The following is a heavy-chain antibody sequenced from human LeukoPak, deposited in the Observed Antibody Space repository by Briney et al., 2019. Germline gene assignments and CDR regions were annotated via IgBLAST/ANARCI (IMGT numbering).Heavy chain of an antibody. CDR3: ARVKIIAAAGTGGGDYFDY. V-gene: IGHV1-18*01. CDR2: ISAYNGNT. J-gene: IGHJ4*02. D-gene: IGHD6-13*01. Sequence: ASVKVSCKASGYTFTSYGISWVRQAPGQGLEWMGWISAYNGNTNYAQKFQGWVTMTRDTSISTAYMELSRLRSDDTAVYYCARVKIIAAAGTGGGDYFDYWGQGTLVTVSS. CDR1: GYTFTSYG.